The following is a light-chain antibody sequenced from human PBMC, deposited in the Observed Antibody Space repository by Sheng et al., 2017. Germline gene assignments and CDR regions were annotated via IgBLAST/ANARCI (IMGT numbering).Light chain of an antibody. V-gene: IGKV1-5*03. CDR3: QQYQSHSPWA. J-gene: IGKJ1*01. CDR1: RVLVRG. CDR2: KAS. Sequence: DIQMTQSPSTLSALWETESPSLAGPVRVLVRGWPGISKKLGNAPKLLISKASTLESGVPLRFSGSGSGTEFTLTISSLQPEDFATYFCQQYQSHSPWAFGQGT.